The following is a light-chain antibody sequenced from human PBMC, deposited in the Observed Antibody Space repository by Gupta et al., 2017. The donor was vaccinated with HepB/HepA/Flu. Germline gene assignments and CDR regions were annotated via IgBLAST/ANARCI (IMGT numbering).Light chain of an antibody. CDR2: SDY. J-gene: IGLJ2*01. V-gene: IGLV1-44*01. CDR1: NSNIGSNT. CDR3: AAWDDSLNGYVV. Sequence: QSVLTQPPSASGTPGPRVTISCSGSNSNIGSNTVNWYQQLPGTAPKLLIYSDYERPSGVPDRFSGSKSGTSASLAISGRQSEDEADDYCAAWDDSLNGYVVFGGGTKLTVL.